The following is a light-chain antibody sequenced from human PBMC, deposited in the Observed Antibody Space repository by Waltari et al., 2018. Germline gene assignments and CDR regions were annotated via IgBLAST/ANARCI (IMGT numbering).Light chain of an antibody. CDR2: EVT. V-gene: IGLV2-23*02. CDR1: SSDVGNYDL. CDR3: CSYAGLGIYV. J-gene: IGLJ1*01. Sequence: QSGLTQPASVSGSPGQSITISCPGTSSDVGNYDLVPWYQQYPGKAPKLMVYEVTRRSSGVSDRFSGSKSGNTASLTIYGLQSEDEADYYCCSYAGLGIYVFGTGTKVTVL.